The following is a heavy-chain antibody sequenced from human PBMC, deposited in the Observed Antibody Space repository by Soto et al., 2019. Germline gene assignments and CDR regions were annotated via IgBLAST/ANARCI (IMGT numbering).Heavy chain of an antibody. J-gene: IGHJ4*02. Sequence: PGWSLRLSCAASGFQFSNYAMSWVRQAPGKGLEWVSLISATGGGTYYADSVKGRFTISRDNSHNTLYLQVHSLTAEDTAVYYCAKDRRAGGNSAFYFDFWGQGAQVTVSS. CDR3: AKDRRAGGNSAFYFDF. CDR1: GFQFSNYA. D-gene: IGHD3-16*01. V-gene: IGHV3-23*01. CDR2: ISATGGGT.